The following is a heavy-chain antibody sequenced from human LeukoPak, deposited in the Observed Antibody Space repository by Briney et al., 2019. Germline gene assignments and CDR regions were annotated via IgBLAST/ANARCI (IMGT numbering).Heavy chain of an antibody. Sequence: ASVKVSFKASGYTFTSYGISWVRQAPGQGLEWMAWISAYNGNTNYAQKLQGRVTMTTDTSTSTAYMELRSLRSDDTAVYYCARLDDYGNLNYFDYWGQGTLVAVSS. V-gene: IGHV1-18*01. CDR2: ISAYNGNT. J-gene: IGHJ4*02. CDR3: ARLDDYGNLNYFDY. CDR1: GYTFTSYG. D-gene: IGHD4-17*01.